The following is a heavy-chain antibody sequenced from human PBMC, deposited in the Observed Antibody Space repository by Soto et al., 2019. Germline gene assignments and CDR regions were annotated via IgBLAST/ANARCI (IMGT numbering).Heavy chain of an antibody. J-gene: IGHJ4*02. CDR1: GGSFSGYY. CDR3: ARHIKVLGSFYLNVVVF. D-gene: IGHD3-16*01. V-gene: IGHV4-34*01. CDR2: INHSGST. Sequence: PSETLSLTCAVYGGSFSGYYWSWIRQPPGKGLEWIGEINHSGSTNYNPSLKSRVTISVDTSKNQFSLKLSSVTAADTAVYCCARHIKVLGSFYLNVVVFWGRATLVTVSS.